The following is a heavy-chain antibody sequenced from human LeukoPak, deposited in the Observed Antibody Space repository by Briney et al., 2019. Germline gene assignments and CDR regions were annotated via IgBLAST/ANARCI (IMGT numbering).Heavy chain of an antibody. CDR1: GGSISSGSYY. CDR3: ARVGAKTRVGY. V-gene: IGHV4-61*02. Sequence: PSETLSLTCTVSGGSISSGSYYWSWIRQPAGKGLEWIGRIYTSGSTNYNPSLKSRVTISVDTSKNQFSLKLSSVTAADTAVYYCARVGAKTRVGYWGQGTLVTVSS. D-gene: IGHD1-26*01. CDR2: IYTSGST. J-gene: IGHJ4*02.